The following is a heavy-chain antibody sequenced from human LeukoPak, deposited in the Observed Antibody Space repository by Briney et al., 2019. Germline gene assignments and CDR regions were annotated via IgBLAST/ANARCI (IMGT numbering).Heavy chain of an antibody. CDR1: GFAFGDYA. J-gene: IGHJ4*02. CDR3: TRDRGLSAMETFDY. V-gene: IGHV3-49*04. D-gene: IGHD5-18*01. Sequence: HPGRSLRLSCTTSGFAFGDYAMSWVRQAPGKGLEWVGFIRNKAYGGTTQYAASMKGRFTISRDDSKGIAYLQMNSLKTEDTAVYYCTRDRGLSAMETFDYWGQGSLVTVSS. CDR2: IRNKAYGGTT.